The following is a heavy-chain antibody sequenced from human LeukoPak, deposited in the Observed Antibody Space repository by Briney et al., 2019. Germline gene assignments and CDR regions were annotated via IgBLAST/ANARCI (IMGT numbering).Heavy chain of an antibody. CDR2: IWYDGSNK. Sequence: PGRSLRLSCAASGFTFSSYGMHWVRQAPGKGLEWVAVIWYDGSNKYYADSVKGRFTISRDNSKNTLYLQMNSLRAEDTAVYYCATSGWDTIDYFYGMDVWGHGTTVTVSS. CDR3: ATSGWDTIDYFYGMDV. V-gene: IGHV3-33*01. CDR1: GFTFSSYG. D-gene: IGHD6-19*01. J-gene: IGHJ6*02.